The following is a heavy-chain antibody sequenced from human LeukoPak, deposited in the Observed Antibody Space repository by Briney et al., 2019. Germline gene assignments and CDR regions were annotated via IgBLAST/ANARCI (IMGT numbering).Heavy chain of an antibody. CDR2: ISYDGSNK. CDR3: AREGSSSSATVDY. D-gene: IGHD6-6*01. J-gene: IGHJ4*02. Sequence: GGSLRLSCAASGFTFSSYGMHWVRQAPGKGLEWVAVISYDGSNKYYADSVKGRFTISRDNSKNTLYLQMNSLRAEDMAVYYCAREGSSSSATVDYWGQGTLVTVSS. CDR1: GFTFSSYG. V-gene: IGHV3-30*03.